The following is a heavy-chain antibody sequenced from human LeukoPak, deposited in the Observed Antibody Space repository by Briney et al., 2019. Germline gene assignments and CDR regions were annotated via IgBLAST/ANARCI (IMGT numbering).Heavy chain of an antibody. Sequence: GGSLRLSCAASGFTFSDTWMHWVRQVPGKGPVLLSRINPDGSSTTYADSVKGRFTISRDNAKNMLYLQINSLRVEDTAIYYCARGGKLEPTAMPTWGQGSLVVVSS. D-gene: IGHD2-2*01. CDR2: INPDGSST. V-gene: IGHV3-74*01. J-gene: IGHJ5*02. CDR1: GFTFSDTW. CDR3: ARGGKLEPTAMPT.